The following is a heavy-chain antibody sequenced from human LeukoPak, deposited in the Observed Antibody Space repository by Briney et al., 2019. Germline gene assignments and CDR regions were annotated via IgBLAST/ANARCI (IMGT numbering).Heavy chain of an antibody. J-gene: IGHJ6*02. D-gene: IGHD4-17*01. CDR1: GYTFTSYD. V-gene: IGHV1-8*01. CDR3: ATIPGDCGDYDDYYYGMDV. CDR2: MNPNSGNT. Sequence: ASVKVSCKASGYTFTSYDINWVRQATGQGLEWMGWMNPNSGNTGYAQKFQGRVTMTRNTSISTAYMELSSLRSEDTAVYYCATIPGDCGDYDDYYYGMDVWGQGTTVTVSS.